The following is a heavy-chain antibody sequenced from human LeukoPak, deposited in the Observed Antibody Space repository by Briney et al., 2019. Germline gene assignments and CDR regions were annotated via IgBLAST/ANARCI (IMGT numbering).Heavy chain of an antibody. J-gene: IGHJ4*02. CDR3: ARDAGSNYALHFFDY. Sequence: ASVKVSCKASGYTFTGYYMHWVRQAPGQGLEWMGWINPNSGGTNYAQKFQGRVTITADKSTSTAYMELSSLRSEDTAVYYCARDAGSNYALHFFDYWGQGTLVTVSS. CDR1: GYTFTGYY. CDR2: INPNSGGT. D-gene: IGHD4-11*01. V-gene: IGHV1-2*02.